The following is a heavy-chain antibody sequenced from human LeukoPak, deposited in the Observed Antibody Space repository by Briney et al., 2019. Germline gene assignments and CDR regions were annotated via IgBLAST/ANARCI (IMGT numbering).Heavy chain of an antibody. J-gene: IGHJ4*02. CDR3: ASTYYYGSSGYYYAPIGY. D-gene: IGHD3-22*01. CDR1: GGTFSSYA. CDR2: IIPIFGTA. V-gene: IGHV1-69*13. Sequence: ASVKVSCKASGGTFSSYAISWVRQAPGQGLEWMGGIIPIFGTANCAQKFQGRVTITADESTSTAYMELSSLRSEDTAVYYCASTYYYGSSGYYYAPIGYWGQGTLVTVSS.